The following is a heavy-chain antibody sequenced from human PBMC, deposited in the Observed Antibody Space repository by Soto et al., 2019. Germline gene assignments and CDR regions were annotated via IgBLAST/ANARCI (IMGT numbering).Heavy chain of an antibody. CDR2: ISGYNGNT. CDR1: GYTFTNYG. Sequence: QVQLVQSGAEVKKPGASVTVSCKASGYTFTNYGFSWERQAPGQGLEWIGWISGYNGNTKYAEKFQNRVTMTTDTSTNTAHMELRSLRSDDTAVYYCAREGQAPYYYYGMDVWGQGTAVTVSS. CDR3: AREGQAPYYYYGMDV. V-gene: IGHV1-18*01. J-gene: IGHJ6*02.